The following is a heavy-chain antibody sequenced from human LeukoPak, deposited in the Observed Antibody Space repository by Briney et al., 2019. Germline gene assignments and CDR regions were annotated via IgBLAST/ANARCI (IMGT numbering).Heavy chain of an antibody. J-gene: IGHJ4*02. V-gene: IGHV3-9*01. D-gene: IGHD3-22*01. Sequence: GRSLRLSCAASGFTFDDYAMHWVRQAPGKGLEGVSGINWNSGSIGYVDSVKGRFTISRDTAKNSLSLQMNSLRAEDTALYYCATASSFFYDSSGPLNWGQGTQVTVSS. CDR1: GFTFDDYA. CDR3: ATASSFFYDSSGPLN. CDR2: INWNSGSI.